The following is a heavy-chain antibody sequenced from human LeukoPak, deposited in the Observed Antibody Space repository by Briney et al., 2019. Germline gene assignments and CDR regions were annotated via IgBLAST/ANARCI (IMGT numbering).Heavy chain of an antibody. CDR3: ATQVSSGALAFDI. D-gene: IGHD1-26*01. V-gene: IGHV1-8*01. CDR1: GYTFTSYD. CDR2: MNPNSGAT. J-gene: IGHJ3*02. Sequence: ASVKVSCKASGYTFTSYDFNWLRQATGQGPEWMGWMNPNSGATGYAQKFQGRVTMTEDTSTDTAYMELSSLRSEDTAVYYCATQVSSGALAFDIWGQGTIVTVSS.